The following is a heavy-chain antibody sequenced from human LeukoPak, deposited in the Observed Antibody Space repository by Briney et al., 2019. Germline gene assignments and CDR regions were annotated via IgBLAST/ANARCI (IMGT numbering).Heavy chain of an antibody. V-gene: IGHV1-3*01. CDR3: ARNVAGSSWFDY. D-gene: IGHD6-13*01. CDR1: GYTFTSYA. CDR2: INAGNGDT. J-gene: IGHJ4*02. Sequence: ASVKVSCKTSGYTFTSYAMHWVRQAPRQRLEWMGWINAGNGDTKYSQKFQGRVTITRDTSASTAYMELNSLTSEDTAVYYCARNVAGSSWFDYWGQGTLVTVSS.